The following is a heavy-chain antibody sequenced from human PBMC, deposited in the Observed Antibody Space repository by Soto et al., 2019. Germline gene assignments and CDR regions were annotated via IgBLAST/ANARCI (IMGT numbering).Heavy chain of an antibody. CDR2: IYYSGST. CDR1: XGSISSGDYY. D-gene: IGHD3-9*01. J-gene: IGHJ6*02. CDR3: ARDHYVYDILTGYGYYYGMDV. V-gene: IGHV4-30-4*01. Sequence: SETLSLTCTVSXGSISSGDYYWSWIRQPPGKGLEWIGYIYYSGSTYYNPSLKSRVTISVDTSKNQFSLKLSSVTAADTAVYYCARDHYVYDILTGYGYYYGMDVWGQGTTVT.